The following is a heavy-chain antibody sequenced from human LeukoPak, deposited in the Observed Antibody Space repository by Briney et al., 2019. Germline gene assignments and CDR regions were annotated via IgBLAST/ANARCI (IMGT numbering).Heavy chain of an antibody. D-gene: IGHD3-10*01. CDR1: GYTFTSYG. CDR2: ISAYNGNT. V-gene: IGHV1-18*01. CDR3: ARDATYGVGKFDP. J-gene: IGHJ5*02. Sequence: ASVKVSCKASGYTFTSYGFSWVRQPPGQGLEWMGWISAYNGNTTYAQKLQGRVTMTTDTSTSTAYMELRSLRSDDTAVYYCARDATYGVGKFDPWGQGTLVTVSS.